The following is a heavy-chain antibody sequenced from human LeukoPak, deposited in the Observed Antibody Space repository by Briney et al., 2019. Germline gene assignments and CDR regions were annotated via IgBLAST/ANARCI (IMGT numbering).Heavy chain of an antibody. CDR1: GFPFSIYA. CDR3: ARLYSSSWYTQSGGWFDP. Sequence: GGSLRLSCAASGFPFSIYAMTWVRQAPGKGLEWVSAISGSGGSTYYADSVKGRFTISRDNSKNTLYLQMNSLRAEDTAVYYCARLYSSSWYTQSGGWFDPWGQGTLVTVSS. V-gene: IGHV3-23*01. D-gene: IGHD6-13*01. CDR2: ISGSGGST. J-gene: IGHJ5*02.